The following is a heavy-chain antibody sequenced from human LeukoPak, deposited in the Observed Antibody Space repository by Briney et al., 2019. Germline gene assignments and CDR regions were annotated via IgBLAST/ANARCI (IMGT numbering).Heavy chain of an antibody. CDR2: IRYDGSNK. D-gene: IGHD5-18*01. J-gene: IGHJ4*02. V-gene: IGHV3-30*02. Sequence: PGGSLRLSCAASGFTFSSYGMHWVRQAPGKGLEWVAFIRYDGSNKYYADSVKGRFTISRVNSKNTLYLQMNSRRAEDTAVYYCATGQSGYSYGYVFDYWGQGTLVTVSS. CDR1: GFTFSSYG. CDR3: ATGQSGYSYGYVFDY.